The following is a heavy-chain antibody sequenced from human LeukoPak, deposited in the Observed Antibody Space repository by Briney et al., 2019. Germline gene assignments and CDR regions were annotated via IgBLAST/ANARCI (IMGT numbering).Heavy chain of an antibody. J-gene: IGHJ4*02. Sequence: PGRSLRLSCAASGFTFSSYGMHWVRQAPGKGLEWVAVISYDGSNKHYADSVMGRFTISRDNSKNTLCLQMNSLRAEDTAVYYCAKVAGIRTTAFDYWGQGTLVTVSS. CDR3: AKVAGIRTTAFDY. CDR2: ISYDGSNK. V-gene: IGHV3-30*18. D-gene: IGHD1-14*01. CDR1: GFTFSSYG.